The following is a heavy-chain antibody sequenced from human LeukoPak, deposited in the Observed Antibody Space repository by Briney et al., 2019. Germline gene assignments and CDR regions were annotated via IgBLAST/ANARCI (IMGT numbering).Heavy chain of an antibody. CDR1: GGSISSGDYY. D-gene: IGHD3-10*01. J-gene: IGHJ4*02. CDR2: IYYSGST. CDR3: ASIKYYYGSGNHDY. Sequence: PSQTLSLTCTVSGGSISSGDYYWSWIRQPPGKGLEWIGSIYYSGSTYYNPSLKSRVTISVDTSKNQFSLKLSSVTAADTAVYYCASIKYYYGSGNHDYWGQGTLVTVSS. V-gene: IGHV4-39*01.